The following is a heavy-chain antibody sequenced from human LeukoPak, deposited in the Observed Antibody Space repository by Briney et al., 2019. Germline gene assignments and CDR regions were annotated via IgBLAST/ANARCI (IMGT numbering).Heavy chain of an antibody. J-gene: IGHJ4*02. CDR3: ARSGSGYSYGYLRDYYFDY. CDR1: GGSISSYY. D-gene: IGHD5-18*01. CDR2: IYYSGST. V-gene: IGHV4-59*08. Sequence: SETLSLTCTVSGGSISSYYWSWIRQPPGKGLEWIGYIYYSGSTNYNPSLKSRVTISVDTSKNQFSLKLSSVTAADTAVYYCARSGSGYSYGYLRDYYFDYWGQGTLVTVSS.